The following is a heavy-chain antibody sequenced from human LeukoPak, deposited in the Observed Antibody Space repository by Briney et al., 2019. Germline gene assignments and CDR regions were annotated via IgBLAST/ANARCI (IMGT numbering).Heavy chain of an antibody. CDR2: ISGSGRTI. CDR3: ARDPGIEDY. D-gene: IGHD2-21*01. J-gene: IGHJ4*02. CDR1: GFTFSSYE. V-gene: IGHV3-48*03. Sequence: GGSLRLSCAASGFTFSSYEMNWVRQAPGKGLEWVSYISGSGRTIYYANSVKGRFTISRDNAKNSLYLQMNSLRADDTAVYYCARDPGIEDYWGQGTLVTVSS.